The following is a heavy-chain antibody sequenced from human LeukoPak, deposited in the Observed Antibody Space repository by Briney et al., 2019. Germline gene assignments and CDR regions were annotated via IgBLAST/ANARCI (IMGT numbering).Heavy chain of an antibody. Sequence: PGGSLRLSCAASGFTFSSYGMHWVRQAPGKGLEWVAFIRYDGSNKYYADSVKGRFTISRDNSKNTLYLQMNSLRAEDTAVYYCAKAPRDFWSGYALQDEYFQHWGQGTLVTVSS. CDR1: GFTFSSYG. CDR2: IRYDGSNK. J-gene: IGHJ1*01. V-gene: IGHV3-30*02. D-gene: IGHD3-3*01. CDR3: AKAPRDFWSGYALQDEYFQH.